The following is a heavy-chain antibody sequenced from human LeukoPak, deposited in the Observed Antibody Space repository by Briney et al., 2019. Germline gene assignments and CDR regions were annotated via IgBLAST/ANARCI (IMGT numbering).Heavy chain of an antibody. CDR3: TKRGRDWGPFDY. D-gene: IGHD7-27*01. CDR2: ISGSSGNT. J-gene: IGHJ4*02. Sequence: GGSLRLSCAASGFTFSNYAMNWVRQAPGKGLEWVSAISGSSGNTYYADSVKGRFTISRDNSKNTLYLEMDSLRDEDTAVYYCTKRGRDWGPFDYWGQGTLVTVSS. V-gene: IGHV3-23*01. CDR1: GFTFSNYA.